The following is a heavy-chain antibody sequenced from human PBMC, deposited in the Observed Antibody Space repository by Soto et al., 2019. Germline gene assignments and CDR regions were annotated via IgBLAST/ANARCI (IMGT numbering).Heavy chain of an antibody. D-gene: IGHD6-13*01. CDR1: GYSFTSYW. CDR2: IDPSDSYT. CDR3: ARLAAAGPYYYGTDV. Sequence: TGESLKISCMGSGYSFTSYWISWVRQMPGKGLEWMGRIDPSDSYTNYSPSFQGHVTISADKSISTAYLQWSSLKASDTAMYYCARLAAAGPYYYGTDVWGKGPTVTVSS. V-gene: IGHV5-10-1*01. J-gene: IGHJ6*04.